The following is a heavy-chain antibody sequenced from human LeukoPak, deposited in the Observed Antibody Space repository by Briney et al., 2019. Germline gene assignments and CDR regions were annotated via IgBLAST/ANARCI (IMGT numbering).Heavy chain of an antibody. D-gene: IGHD2-2*02. CDR2: ISWNSGSI. V-gene: IGHV3-9*01. CDR3: AKGTKGTNTFFDY. J-gene: IGHJ4*02. Sequence: GRSLRLSCAASGFTFDDYAMHWVRQAPGKGLEWVSGISWNSGSIGYADSVKGRFTISRDNAKNSLYLQMNSLRAEDTALYYCAKGTKGTNTFFDYWGQGTLVTVSS. CDR1: GFTFDDYA.